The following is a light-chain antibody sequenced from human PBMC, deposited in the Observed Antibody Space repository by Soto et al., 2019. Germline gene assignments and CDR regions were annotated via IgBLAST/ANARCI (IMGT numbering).Light chain of an antibody. CDR2: GAS. J-gene: IGKJ2*01. CDR1: QSVSSSY. V-gene: IGKV3-20*01. CDR3: QQYGSSPDT. Sequence: EIVLTQSPGTLSLSPGERATLSCRASQSVSSSYLAWYQQKPGQAPRLLIYGASSRATGIPDRFSGSGSGMDFPLTTSILEPEDVAVYYCQQYGSSPDTFGEGAKLEIK.